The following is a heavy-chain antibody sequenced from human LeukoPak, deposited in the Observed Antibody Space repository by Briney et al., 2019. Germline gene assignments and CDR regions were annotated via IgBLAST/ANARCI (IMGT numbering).Heavy chain of an antibody. V-gene: IGHV1-69*06. CDR2: IIPIFGTA. D-gene: IGHD2-2*01. CDR3: ARETEGYCSSTSCPLKY. J-gene: IGHJ4*02. Sequence: GASVKVSCKASGGTFSSYAISWVRQAPGQGLEWMGGIIPIFGTANYAQKFQGRVTITADKSTSTAYMELSSLRSEDTAVYCCARETEGYCSSTSCPLKYWGQGTLVTVSS. CDR1: GGTFSSYA.